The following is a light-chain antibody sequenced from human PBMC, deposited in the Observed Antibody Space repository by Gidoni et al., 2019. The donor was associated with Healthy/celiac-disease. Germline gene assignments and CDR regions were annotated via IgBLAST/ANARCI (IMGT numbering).Light chain of an antibody. CDR3: QAWDSSTAV. Sequence: SYELTQPPSASVPPEQTASITCSGDKLGDKYACWYQQKPGHSPVLVIYQDSKRPSGIPERFSGSNSGNTATLAISGTQAMDEADYYCQAWDSSTAVFGGGTKLTVL. J-gene: IGLJ2*01. CDR2: QDS. V-gene: IGLV3-1*01. CDR1: KLGDKY.